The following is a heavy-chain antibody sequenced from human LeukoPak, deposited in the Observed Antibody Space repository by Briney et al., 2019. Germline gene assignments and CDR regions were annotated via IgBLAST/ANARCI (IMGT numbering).Heavy chain of an antibody. Sequence: PSETLSLTCTVSGGSISSSSYYWGWIRQPPGKGLEWIGSIYYSGSTYYNPSLKSRVTISVDTSKNQFSLKLSSVTAADTAVYYCARGATTVTNNWFDPWGQGTLVTVSS. CDR1: GGSISSSSYY. CDR2: IYYSGST. J-gene: IGHJ5*02. D-gene: IGHD4-17*01. CDR3: ARGATTVTNNWFDP. V-gene: IGHV4-39*07.